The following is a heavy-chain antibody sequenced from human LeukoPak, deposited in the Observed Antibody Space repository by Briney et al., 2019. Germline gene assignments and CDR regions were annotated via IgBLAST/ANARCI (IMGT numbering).Heavy chain of an antibody. Sequence: GGSLRLSCAASGFSFGSYGMHWVRQAPGKGLEWVAVISHEGSYKSYADSVKGRFTMSRDNSKNMVYLQLNSLRAEDTAVYYCARTREQWQVLDYWGQGTLVTVSS. V-gene: IGHV3-30*03. J-gene: IGHJ4*02. CDR1: GFSFGSYG. CDR2: ISHEGSYK. CDR3: ARTREQWQVLDY. D-gene: IGHD6-19*01.